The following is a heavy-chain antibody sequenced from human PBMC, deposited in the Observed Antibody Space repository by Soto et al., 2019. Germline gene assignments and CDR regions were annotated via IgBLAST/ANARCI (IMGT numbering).Heavy chain of an antibody. V-gene: IGHV3-48*02. CDR1: GFTFRSYN. CDR2: ISSSSSTM. J-gene: IGHJ4*01. CDR3: ARGGTIAVTTIGDH. D-gene: IGHD5-12*01. Sequence: GGSLRLSCAASGFTFRSYNLNWVRQAPGKGLDWVSYISSSSSTMYYADSVKGRFTISRDNAKNSLYLQMNSLRDDDTAMYYCARGGTIAVTTIGDHWGQGTLVTVSS.